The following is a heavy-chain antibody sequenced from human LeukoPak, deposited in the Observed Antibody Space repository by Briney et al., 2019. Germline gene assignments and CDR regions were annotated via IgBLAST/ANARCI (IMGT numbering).Heavy chain of an antibody. J-gene: IGHJ4*02. D-gene: IGHD6-13*01. CDR3: ARVLSSSWLFDY. CDR1: GGSISSYY. V-gene: IGHV4-4*07. Sequence: SETLPLTCTVSGGSISSYYWSWIRQPAGKGLEWIGRIYTSGSTNYNPSLKSRVTMSVDTSKNQFSLKLSSVTAADTAVYYCARVLSSSWLFDYWGQGTLVTVSS. CDR2: IYTSGST.